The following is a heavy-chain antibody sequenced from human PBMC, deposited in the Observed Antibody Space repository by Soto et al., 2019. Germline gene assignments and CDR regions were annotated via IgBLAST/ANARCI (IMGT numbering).Heavy chain of an antibody. CDR1: GGTFSSYA. D-gene: IGHD3-22*01. CDR3: IAMAYYDRRGGDAFDI. V-gene: IGHV1-69*01. Sequence: QVQLVQSGAEVKKPGSSVKVSCKASGGTFSSYAISWVRQAPGQGLEWMGGIIPIFGTANYAQKFQGGVTITADESTSTAYMELSSLRSEDTAVYYCIAMAYYDRRGGDAFDIWGQGTMVTVSS. J-gene: IGHJ3*02. CDR2: IIPIFGTA.